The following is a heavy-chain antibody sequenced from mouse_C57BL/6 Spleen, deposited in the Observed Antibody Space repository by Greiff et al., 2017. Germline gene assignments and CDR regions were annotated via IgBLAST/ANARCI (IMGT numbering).Heavy chain of an antibody. CDR3: ARGSNKGYFDY. CDR1: GFTFSSYA. J-gene: IGHJ2*01. V-gene: IGHV5-4*03. D-gene: IGHD1-1*01. Sequence: EVKLEESGGGLVKPGGSLKLSCAASGFTFSSYAMPWVRQTPEKRLEWVETISDGGSYTYYPDNVKGRFTISRDKATNNLYLQMSHLKSEDTAMYYCARGSNKGYFDYWGQGTTLTVSS. CDR2: ISDGGSYT.